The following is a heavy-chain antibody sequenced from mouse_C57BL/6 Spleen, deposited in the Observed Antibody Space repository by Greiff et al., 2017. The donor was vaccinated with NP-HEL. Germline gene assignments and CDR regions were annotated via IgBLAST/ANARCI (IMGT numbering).Heavy chain of an antibody. Sequence: EVKLMESGGGLVQPGGSLSLSCAASGFTFTDYYMSWVRQPPGKALEWLGFIRNKANGYTTEYSASVKGRFTISRDNSQSILYLQMNALRAEDSATYYCARSLYGYDVFDYWGQGTTLTVSS. CDR3: ARSLYGYDVFDY. J-gene: IGHJ2*01. D-gene: IGHD2-2*01. V-gene: IGHV7-3*01. CDR2: IRNKANGYTT. CDR1: GFTFTDYY.